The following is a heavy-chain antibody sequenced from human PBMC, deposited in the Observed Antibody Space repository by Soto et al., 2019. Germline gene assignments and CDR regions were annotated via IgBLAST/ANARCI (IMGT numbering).Heavy chain of an antibody. CDR2: ISTNKGTT. Sequence: QVQLVQSADEVKKPGASVKVSCKSSGYTFTTYGITWVRQAPGQGLEWMGWISTNKGTTNCALKLQDRVTMTTATSPGTASLELRSLTSDDTGVHHWARVGAVVYSRATSDSWGPGTLGAVSS. J-gene: IGHJ4*02. D-gene: IGHD2-8*02. V-gene: IGHV1-18*01. CDR1: GYTFTTYG. CDR3: ARVGAVVYSRATSDS.